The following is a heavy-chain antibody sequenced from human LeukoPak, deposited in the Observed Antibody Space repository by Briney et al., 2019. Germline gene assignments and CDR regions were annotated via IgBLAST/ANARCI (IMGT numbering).Heavy chain of an antibody. D-gene: IGHD5-24*01. CDR1: GYTFTSFG. J-gene: IGHJ4*02. Sequence: ASVKVSCKASGYTFTSFGISWVRQAPGQGLEWMGWISAYNGNTNYAQKLQGRVTMTTDTSTSTASMELRNLTSDDTAVYYCATSRDGYNPLDYWGQGTQVTVSS. CDR3: ATSRDGYNPLDY. V-gene: IGHV1-18*01. CDR2: ISAYNGNT.